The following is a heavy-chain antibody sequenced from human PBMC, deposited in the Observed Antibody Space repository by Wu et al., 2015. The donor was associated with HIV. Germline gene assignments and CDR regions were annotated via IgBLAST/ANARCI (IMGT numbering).Heavy chain of an antibody. D-gene: IGHD3-3*02. Sequence: QVQLVQSGAEVKKPGSSVKVSCKASGGTFSSYAISWVRQAPGQGLEWMGRIIPIFGTANYAQKFQGRVTITADESTSTAYMELSSLRSEDTAVYYCARDELVTYSIWGYFDYWGQGTRGRPSPQ. J-gene: IGHJ4*02. V-gene: IGHV1-69*13. CDR1: GGTFSSYA. CDR3: ARDELVTYSIWGYFDY. CDR2: IIPIFGTA.